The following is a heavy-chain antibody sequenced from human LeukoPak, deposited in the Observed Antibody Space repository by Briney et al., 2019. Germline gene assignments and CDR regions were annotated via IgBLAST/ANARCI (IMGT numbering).Heavy chain of an antibody. D-gene: IGHD2-15*01. CDR1: GYTFTAYY. Sequence: GASVKVSCKASGYTFTAYYMHWVRQAPGQGLEWMGWINPNNGGTIYAQKFQGRVTVTRDKSISTAYMDLSSLRSDDTAVYYCARGGRGWAFDIWGQGTMVTVSS. CDR2: INPNNGGT. V-gene: IGHV1-2*02. CDR3: ARGGRGWAFDI. J-gene: IGHJ3*02.